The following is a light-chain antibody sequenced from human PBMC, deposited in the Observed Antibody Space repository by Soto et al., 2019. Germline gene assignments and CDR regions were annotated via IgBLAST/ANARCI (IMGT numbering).Light chain of an antibody. J-gene: IGKJ3*01. CDR3: QQYNSYQFT. CDR1: QSISSW. V-gene: IGKV1-5*03. CDR2: KAS. Sequence: DIQMTQSPSTLSASVGDRVTITCRASQSISSWLAWYQQKPGKAPKLLIYKASSLESGVPSRFSGSGSGTECPHPFSSLQHDHFATYYCQQYNSYQFTFGPGTKVDIK.